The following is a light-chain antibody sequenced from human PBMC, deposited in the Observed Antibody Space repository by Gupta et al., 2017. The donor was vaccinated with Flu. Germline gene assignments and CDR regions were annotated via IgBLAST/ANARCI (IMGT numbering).Light chain of an antibody. CDR3: RQDLPTPLT. CDR2: VGS. Sequence: EIVRCRSLLPLPVCPGEQASISCSSSQSRRHSNGYNYLDWYLQKPGQSPQLLIYVGSNRACGAPNRFSGSGAGTDFTLKISRVEAEDVGVYYWRQDLPTPLTFGQGTKVEIK. J-gene: IGKJ1*01. V-gene: IGKV2-28*01. CDR1: QSRRHSNGYNY.